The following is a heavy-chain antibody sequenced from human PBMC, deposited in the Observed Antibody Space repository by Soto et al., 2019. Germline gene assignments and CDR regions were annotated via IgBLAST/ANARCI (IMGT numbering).Heavy chain of an antibody. D-gene: IGHD5-18*01. CDR3: ARQWVGYSYVDY. Sequence: SETLSLTCTVSGDSITSNSYFWAWIRQPPGKGLEWIGSIYYSGTTYYNPSLKSRVTISVDTSKNQFSLKLRSVTAADTAVYYCARQWVGYSYVDYWGQGTLVTVSS. CDR1: GDSITSNSYF. V-gene: IGHV4-39*01. CDR2: IYYSGTT. J-gene: IGHJ4*02.